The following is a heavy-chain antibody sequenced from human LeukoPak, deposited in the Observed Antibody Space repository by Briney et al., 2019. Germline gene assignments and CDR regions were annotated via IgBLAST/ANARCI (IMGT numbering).Heavy chain of an antibody. CDR2: ISAYNGNT. CDR1: GYSFVGYG. CDR3: ARRRVAYYYDSSGYNDY. Sequence: ASVKVSCKASGYSFVGYGITWVRQAPGRGLEWMGWISAYNGNTNYAQKLQGRVTMTTDTSTSTAYMELRSLRSDDTAVYYCARRRVAYYYDSSGYNDYWGQGTLVTVSS. J-gene: IGHJ4*02. D-gene: IGHD3-22*01. V-gene: IGHV1-18*01.